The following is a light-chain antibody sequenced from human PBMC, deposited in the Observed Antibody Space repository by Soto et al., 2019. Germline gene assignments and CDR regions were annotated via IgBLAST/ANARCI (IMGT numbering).Light chain of an antibody. CDR2: DAS. V-gene: IGKV3-20*01. J-gene: IGKJ1*01. CDR3: QQYGSSPWT. Sequence: EIVLTQSPGTLSLSPGDRATLSCRASQSVANNYLAWYQQTPGQSPRLLIFDASFRASDIPARFSGSGSGTDFTLTISRLEPEDFAVYHWQQYGSSPWTFGQGTKVEIK. CDR1: QSVANNY.